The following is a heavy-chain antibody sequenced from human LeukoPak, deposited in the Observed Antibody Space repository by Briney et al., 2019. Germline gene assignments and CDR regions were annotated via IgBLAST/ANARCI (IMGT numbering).Heavy chain of an antibody. CDR1: GYTFTGYY. Sequence: ASVKVSCKASGYTFTGYYMHWVRQAPGQGLEWMGRINPNSGGTNYAQKFQGRVTMPRDTSISTAYMELSRLRSDDTAVYYCARDDRGELEPLIDYWGQGTLVTVSS. D-gene: IGHD1-1*01. CDR3: ARDDRGELEPLIDY. J-gene: IGHJ4*02. CDR2: INPNSGGT. V-gene: IGHV1-2*06.